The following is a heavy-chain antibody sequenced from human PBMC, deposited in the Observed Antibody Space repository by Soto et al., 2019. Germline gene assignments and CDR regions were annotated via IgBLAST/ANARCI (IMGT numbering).Heavy chain of an antibody. CDR2: IYHSGST. CDR3: ASSYFTVNTMDY. CDR1: GGSISSGGYS. Sequence: SETLSLTCAVSGGSISSGGYSWSWIRQPPGKGLEWIGYIYHSGSTYYNPSLKSRVTISVDRSKNQFSLKLSSVTAADTAVYYCASSYFTVNTMDYWGQGTLVTVSS. V-gene: IGHV4-30-2*01. J-gene: IGHJ4*02. D-gene: IGHD4-17*01.